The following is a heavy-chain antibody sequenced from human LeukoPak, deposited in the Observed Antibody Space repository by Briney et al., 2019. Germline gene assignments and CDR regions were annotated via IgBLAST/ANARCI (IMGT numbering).Heavy chain of an antibody. D-gene: IGHD6-19*01. V-gene: IGHV3-23*01. CDR2: ISGSGGST. CDR3: AKGEGSSGWSLGSPIMLFDI. J-gene: IGHJ3*02. Sequence: GGSLRLSCAASGFTFSSYAMSWVRQAPGKGLEWVSAISGSGGSTYYADSVKGRFTISRDNSKNTLYLQMNSLRAEDTAVYYCAKGEGSSGWSLGSPIMLFDIWGQGTMVTVSS. CDR1: GFTFSSYA.